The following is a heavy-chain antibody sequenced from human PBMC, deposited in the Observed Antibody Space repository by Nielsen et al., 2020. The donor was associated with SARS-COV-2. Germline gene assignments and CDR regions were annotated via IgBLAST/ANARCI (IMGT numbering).Heavy chain of an antibody. CDR2: ISSNGGST. D-gene: IGHD3-16*02. Sequence: GESLKISCAASGFTFSSYAMSWVRQAPGKGLEYVSAISSNGGSTYYADSVKGRFTISRDNSKNTLYLQMSSLRAEDTAVYYCVKCAFGGVIVPFDYWGQGTLVTVSS. CDR1: GFTFSSYA. J-gene: IGHJ4*02. CDR3: VKCAFGGVIVPFDY. V-gene: IGHV3-64D*06.